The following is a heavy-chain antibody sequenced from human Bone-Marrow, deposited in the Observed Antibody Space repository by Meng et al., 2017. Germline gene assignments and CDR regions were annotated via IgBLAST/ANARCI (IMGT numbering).Heavy chain of an antibody. CDR3: AREQYYDILTGYSTYDAFDI. CDR2: INHSGST. D-gene: IGHD3-9*01. Sequence: SETLSLTCAVYGGSFSGYYWSWIRQPPGKGLEWIGEINHSGSTNYNPSLKSRVTISVDTSKNQFSLKLSSVTAADTAVYYCAREQYYDILTGYSTYDAFDIWGQGTMVNVAS. CDR1: GGSFSGYY. J-gene: IGHJ3*02. V-gene: IGHV4-34*01.